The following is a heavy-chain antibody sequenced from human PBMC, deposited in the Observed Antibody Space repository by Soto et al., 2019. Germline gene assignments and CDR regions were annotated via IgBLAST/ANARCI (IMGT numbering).Heavy chain of an antibody. Sequence: SETLSLTCAVYGGSFSNYYWSWIRQPPGKGLEWIGEINQSGITNYNPSLRSRVTISEDASKNQFSLKLSSVTAADTAVYYCARGNGIASRPADYWGQGTLVTVSS. CDR3: ARGNGIASRPADY. V-gene: IGHV4-34*01. D-gene: IGHD6-13*01. J-gene: IGHJ4*02. CDR1: GGSFSNYY. CDR2: INQSGIT.